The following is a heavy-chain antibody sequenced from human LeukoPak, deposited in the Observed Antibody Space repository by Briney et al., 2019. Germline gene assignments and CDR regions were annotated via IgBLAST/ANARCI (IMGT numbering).Heavy chain of an antibody. D-gene: IGHD3-3*01. CDR2: ISSSSSTI. Sequence: GGSLRLSCAPSGFTFSSYSMNWVRQAPGKGLKWVSYISSSSSTIYYADSVKGRFTISRDNAKNSLYLQMNSLRAEDTAVYYCARGNYGFWSGLSSLWGQGTLVTVSS. CDR1: GFTFSSYS. CDR3: ARGNYGFWSGLSSL. J-gene: IGHJ4*02. V-gene: IGHV3-48*01.